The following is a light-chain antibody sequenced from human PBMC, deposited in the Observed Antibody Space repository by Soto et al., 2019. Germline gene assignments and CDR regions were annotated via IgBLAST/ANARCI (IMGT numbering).Light chain of an antibody. CDR2: GAS. Sequence: EIVLTQSPGTLSLSPGERATLSCRASQSVRSSYLAWYQQKPGQAPRLLIYGASSRATGITDRFTGSGSGTDFTLTISRLEPEDFAVYYCQHYDSLSFGQGTRLEIK. J-gene: IGKJ5*01. CDR3: QHYDSLS. CDR1: QSVRSSY. V-gene: IGKV3-20*01.